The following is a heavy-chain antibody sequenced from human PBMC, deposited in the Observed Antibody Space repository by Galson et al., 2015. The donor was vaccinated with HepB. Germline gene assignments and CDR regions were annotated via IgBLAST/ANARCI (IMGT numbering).Heavy chain of an antibody. Sequence: SLRLSCAASGFTFSSYWMHWVRQAPGMGLMWVSRISDVGSITDYADSVKGRFSISRDNAKNTLYLQMNSLTAEDTAVYYCVRHGASSEPVWGQGTLVTVSS. V-gene: IGHV3-74*01. CDR1: GFTFSSYW. CDR2: ISDVGSIT. CDR3: VRHGASSEPV. J-gene: IGHJ4*02. D-gene: IGHD4-17*01.